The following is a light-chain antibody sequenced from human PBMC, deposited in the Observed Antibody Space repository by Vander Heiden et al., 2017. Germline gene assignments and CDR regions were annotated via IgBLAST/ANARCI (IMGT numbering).Light chain of an antibody. Sequence: QLALTQSPSPSASLGASSKLTCTLTSGHSNYAIAWHQQQPEKGPRYLMKINKDGSHTKGDGIPDRFSSSSSGAERHLLISSLQSEDEADYYCQTWDSGIQVFGGGTKLTVL. J-gene: IGLJ3*02. CDR1: SGHSNYA. CDR2: INKDGSH. V-gene: IGLV4-69*01. CDR3: QTWDSGIQV.